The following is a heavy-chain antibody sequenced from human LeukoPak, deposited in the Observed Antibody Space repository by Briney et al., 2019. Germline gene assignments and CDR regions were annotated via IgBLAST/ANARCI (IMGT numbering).Heavy chain of an antibody. CDR3: AKTSGSGDY. CDR1: GFTFSNAW. J-gene: IGHJ4*02. D-gene: IGHD3-10*01. Sequence: GGSLRLSCAASGFTFSNAWMSWVRQAPGKGLEWVSGITGRGDSTYYADFVKGRFTISRDNSKNTLYLQMNSLRAEDTAVYYCAKTSGSGDYWGQGTLVTVSP. V-gene: IGHV3-23*01. CDR2: ITGRGDST.